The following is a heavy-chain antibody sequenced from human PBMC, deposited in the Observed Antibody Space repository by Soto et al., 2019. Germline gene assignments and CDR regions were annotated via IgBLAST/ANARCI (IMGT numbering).Heavy chain of an antibody. D-gene: IGHD2-15*01. J-gene: IGHJ5*02. CDR3: ARTPTATHADSNNTNYLDP. V-gene: IGHV1-18*04. CDR1: GYTFDSYG. Sequence: QVQLVQSGPEVKKPGTSVKVSCKASGYTFDSYGFSWVRQAPGQRLEWMGGISPRNGNTHYVEKFQGRVTMTTDTSTSTAFRALTTFRSDGTAVYYCARTPTATHADSNNTNYLDPWGQGTLVPVSS. CDR2: ISPRNGNT.